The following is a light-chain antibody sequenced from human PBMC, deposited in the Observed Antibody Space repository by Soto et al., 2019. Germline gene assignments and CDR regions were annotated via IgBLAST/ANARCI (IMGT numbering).Light chain of an antibody. V-gene: IGKV3-11*01. J-gene: IGKJ4*01. CDR3: QQRRNWPLT. Sequence: EIVLTQSPATLSLSPGGRATLSCRASESVSSYLAWYQQKPGQAPRLLIYGASNRATGIPARFSGSGSGTDFTLTISSLEHEDSAVYYCQQRRNWPLTFGGGTKVEIK. CDR1: ESVSSY. CDR2: GAS.